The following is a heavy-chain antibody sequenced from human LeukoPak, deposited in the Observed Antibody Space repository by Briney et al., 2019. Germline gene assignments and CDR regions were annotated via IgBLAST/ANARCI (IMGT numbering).Heavy chain of an antibody. V-gene: IGHV4-39*01. D-gene: IGHD4-23*01. J-gene: IGHJ2*01. Sequence: SETLSLTCTVSGDSINSNNYYWGWIRQPPGKGLEWIASICYSGNTYYNPSLKSRVIISIDTSKSQFSLKLSSVTTADTAVYYCARRPRGGNGNWYFDLWGRGTLVTVSS. CDR3: ARRPRGGNGNWYFDL. CDR2: ICYSGNT. CDR1: GDSINSNNYY.